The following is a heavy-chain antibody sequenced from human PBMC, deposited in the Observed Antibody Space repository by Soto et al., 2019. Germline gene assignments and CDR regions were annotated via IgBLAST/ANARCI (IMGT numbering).Heavy chain of an antibody. V-gene: IGHV3-21*01. CDR2: ISSSSSYI. D-gene: IGHD2-8*01. CDR1: GFTFSSYS. CDR3: ASPLMTNSFDI. Sequence: GSLRLSCAASGFTFSSYSMNWVRQAPGKGLEWVSSISSSSSYIYYADSVKGRFTISRDNAKNSLYLQMNSLRAEDTAVYYCASPLMTNSFDIWGQGTMVTVSS. J-gene: IGHJ3*02.